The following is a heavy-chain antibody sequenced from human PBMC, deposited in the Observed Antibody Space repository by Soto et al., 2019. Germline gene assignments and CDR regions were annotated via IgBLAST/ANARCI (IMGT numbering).Heavy chain of an antibody. Sequence: PGVSLRLSFAASGFTFSMYWMHWVRQAPGKGLVWVSRMNMDGSRTSYADFAKGRFTISRDDAKSTVYLQMNSLRAEDTAVYYCARVDRPSGYARGAFDIWGQGTMVTVSS. CDR3: ARVDRPSGYARGAFDI. J-gene: IGHJ3*02. CDR2: MNMDGSRT. V-gene: IGHV3-74*01. D-gene: IGHD5-12*01. CDR1: GFTFSMYW.